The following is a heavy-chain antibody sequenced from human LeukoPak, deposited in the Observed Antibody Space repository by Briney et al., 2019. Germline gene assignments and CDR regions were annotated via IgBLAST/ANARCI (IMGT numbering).Heavy chain of an antibody. Sequence: SETLSLTCAVYGGSFSGYYWSWIRQPPGKGLGWIGEINHSGSTNYNPSLKSRVTISVDTSKNKFSLKLSSVTAADTAVYYCARVGSRYSDFWSGYRHAFDIWGQGTMVTVSS. V-gene: IGHV4-34*01. CDR1: GGSFSGYY. J-gene: IGHJ3*02. CDR2: INHSGST. D-gene: IGHD3-3*01. CDR3: ARVGSRYSDFWSGYRHAFDI.